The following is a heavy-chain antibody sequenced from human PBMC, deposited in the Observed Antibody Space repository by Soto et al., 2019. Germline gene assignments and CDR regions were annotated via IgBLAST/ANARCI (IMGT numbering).Heavy chain of an antibody. CDR3: ICYLGFRPY. V-gene: IGHV3-64D*08. D-gene: IGHD2-15*01. Sequence: GGSLRLSCSASGFTFSTYAMHWVRQAPGKGLEYVSAISSNGGSTYYADSVKGRFTNSRDNSKNTLYLQVSSLRTEDTAVYYCICYLGFRPYWGQGTLVTVSS. CDR1: GFTFSTYA. CDR2: ISSNGGST. J-gene: IGHJ4*02.